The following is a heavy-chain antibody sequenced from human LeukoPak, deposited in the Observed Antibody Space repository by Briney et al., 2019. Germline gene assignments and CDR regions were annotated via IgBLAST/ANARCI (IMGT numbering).Heavy chain of an antibody. CDR2: INPNSGGT. CDR1: GYTFTGYY. J-gene: IGHJ4*02. Sequence: ASVKVSYTASGYTFTGYYMHWVRQAPGQGLEWMGWINPNSGGTICAQKFQGRVTMTRDTSIGTAYMDLSRLRSDDTAMYYCAKGTTVVPNFDYWGQGTLVTVSS. V-gene: IGHV1-2*02. D-gene: IGHD4-11*01. CDR3: AKGTTVVPNFDY.